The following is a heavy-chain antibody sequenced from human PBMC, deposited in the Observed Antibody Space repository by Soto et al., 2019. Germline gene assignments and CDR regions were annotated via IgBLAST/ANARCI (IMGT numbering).Heavy chain of an antibody. CDR2: VYNSGST. J-gene: IGHJ4*02. V-gene: IGHV4-59*01. CDR3: ARGYSSNRFCLDF. Sequence: SETLSLTCTVSGGSIYSYYWSWIRQSPGKGLEWIAYVYNSGSTNYNPSLRGRLTVSVDTSKNQFSLSLNSVTAADTAVYYCARGYSSNRFCLDFWGQGILVTVSS. D-gene: IGHD6-13*01. CDR1: GGSIYSYY.